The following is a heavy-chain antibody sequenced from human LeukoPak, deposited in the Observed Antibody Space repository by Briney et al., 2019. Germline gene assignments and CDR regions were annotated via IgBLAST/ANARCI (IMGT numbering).Heavy chain of an antibody. Sequence: ASVKVSCKASGGTFSSYAISWVRQAPGQGLEWMGRIIPILGIANYAQKFQGRVTITADKSTSTAYMELSSLRSEDTAVYYCARLDYYDSSGYYTGDYWGQGTLVTVSS. CDR2: IIPILGIA. CDR3: ARLDYYDSSGYYTGDY. D-gene: IGHD3-22*01. CDR1: GGTFSSYA. J-gene: IGHJ4*02. V-gene: IGHV1-69*04.